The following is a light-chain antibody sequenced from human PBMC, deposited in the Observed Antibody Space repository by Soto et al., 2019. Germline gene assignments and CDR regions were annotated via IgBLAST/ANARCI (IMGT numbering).Light chain of an antibody. CDR3: QHRSNWPVLT. Sequence: EIVLTQSPATLSLSPGERATLSCRASQSVNNNVAWYQQRPGQPPRLLIYDAVYRPTGIPARFSCSGSGTDFTLTISSLESEDFAVYYCQHRSNWPVLTFGGGTRVEIK. CDR2: DAV. J-gene: IGKJ4*01. CDR1: QSVNNN. V-gene: IGKV3-11*01.